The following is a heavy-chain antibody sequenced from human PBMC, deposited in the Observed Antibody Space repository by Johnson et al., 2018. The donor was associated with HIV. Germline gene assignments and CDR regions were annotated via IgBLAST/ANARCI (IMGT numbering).Heavy chain of an antibody. J-gene: IGHJ3*02. D-gene: IGHD4-17*01. CDR3: ARGMTTVTNHDAFDI. V-gene: IGHV3-23*04. CDR2: ISGSGDTA. CDR1: GVTFSNYA. Sequence: VQLVESGGGLVQPGGSLRLSCAASGVTFSNYAMSWVRQAPGKGLEWVSAISGSGDTAYYADSVKGRFTISRDSSKNTLFLQMNSLRAEDTAVYHCARGMTTVTNHDAFDIWGQGTMVTVSS.